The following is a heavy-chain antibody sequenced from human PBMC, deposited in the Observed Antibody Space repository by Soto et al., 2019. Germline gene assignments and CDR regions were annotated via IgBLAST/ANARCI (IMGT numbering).Heavy chain of an antibody. J-gene: IGHJ6*02. CDR1: GGTFSSYA. Sequence: QVQLVQSGAEVKKPGSSVKVSCKASGGTFSSYAISWVRQAPGQGLEWMGGIIPIFGTANYAQKFQGRVTITADESTSTAYMELSSLRSEDTAVYYCARRGPQLVPRISPSSYYYGMDVWGQGTTVTVSS. CDR3: ARRGPQLVPRISPSSYYYGMDV. CDR2: IIPIFGTA. D-gene: IGHD6-13*01. V-gene: IGHV1-69*01.